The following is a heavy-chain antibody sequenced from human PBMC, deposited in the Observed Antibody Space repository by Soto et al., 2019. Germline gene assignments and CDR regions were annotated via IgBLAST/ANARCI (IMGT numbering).Heavy chain of an antibody. CDR1: GFTFSSYS. CDR3: AREGRDCISTSCWGTRVFEI. D-gene: IGHD2-2*01. Sequence: SLRLSCAASGFTFSSYSMNWVRQAPGKGLEWVSYIGSSSSNIYHADSVKGRFTISRDNAKNSLYLQMNSLRAEDTAVYYCAREGRDCISTSCWGTRVFEIWGQGTMVTVSS. CDR2: IGSSSSNI. V-gene: IGHV3-48*04. J-gene: IGHJ3*02.